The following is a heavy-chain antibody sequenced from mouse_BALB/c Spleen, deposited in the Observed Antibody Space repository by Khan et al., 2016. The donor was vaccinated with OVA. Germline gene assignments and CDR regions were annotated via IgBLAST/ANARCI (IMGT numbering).Heavy chain of an antibody. V-gene: IGHV9-1*02. CDR3: GRSQLIFYAMDY. D-gene: IGHD1-1*01. Sequence: QIQLVQSGPELRKPGETVKISCKASGYTFTNYGMNWVKQAPGKGLKWMGWINTYTGEPTYDDDFKGRFAFSLETSASTAYLQINNLKNEDMGTYFCGRSQLIFYAMDYWGQGTSVTVSS. CDR1: GYTFTNYG. CDR2: INTYTGEP. J-gene: IGHJ4*01.